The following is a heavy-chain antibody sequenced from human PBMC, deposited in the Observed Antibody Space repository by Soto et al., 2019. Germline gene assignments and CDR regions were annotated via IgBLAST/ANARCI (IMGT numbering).Heavy chain of an antibody. J-gene: IGHJ4*02. V-gene: IGHV1-18*04. CDR3: ARDRKYSNYCSNDCGHIFDY. D-gene: IGHD2-8*01. CDR2: ISGYNGNT. Sequence: GPEVKKPGASVKVSCKSSGYTFTSFGISWVRQAPGQGLEWVAWISGYNGNTDSAQKFQGRVTVTTDTSTSTAYMELRNLRSDDTAVYYCARDRKYSNYCSNDCGHIFDYWGQGTLVTVS. CDR1: GYTFTSFG.